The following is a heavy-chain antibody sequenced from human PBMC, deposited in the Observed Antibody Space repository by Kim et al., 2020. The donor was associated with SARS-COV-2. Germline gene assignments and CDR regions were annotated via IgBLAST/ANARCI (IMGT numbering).Heavy chain of an antibody. CDR3: AKGQYSSSWDYYYYYGMDV. V-gene: IGHV3-43D*03. J-gene: IGHJ6*02. CDR1: GFTFDDYA. D-gene: IGHD6-13*01. Sequence: GGSLRLSCAASGFTFDDYAMHWVRQAPGKGLEWVSLISWDGGSTYYADSVKGRFTISRDNSKNSLYLQMNSLRAEDTALYYCAKGQYSSSWDYYYYYGMDVWGQGTTVTVSS. CDR2: ISWDGGST.